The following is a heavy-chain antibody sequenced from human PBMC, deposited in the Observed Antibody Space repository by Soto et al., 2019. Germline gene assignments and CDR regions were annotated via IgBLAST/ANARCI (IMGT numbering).Heavy chain of an antibody. V-gene: IGHV3-11*06. CDR1: GFTFSDYY. CDR2: ISSSSSYT. J-gene: IGHJ6*02. D-gene: IGHD2-2*02. Sequence: QVQLVESGGGLVKPGGSLRLSCAASGFTFSDYYMSWIRQAPGKGLEWVSYISSSSSYTNYADSVKGRFTISRDNAKNSLSLQMNSRRVQEPAVYYSARDTVLVPAAISRYYYYGMDVWGPGTTVTVSS. CDR3: ARDTVLVPAAISRYYYYGMDV.